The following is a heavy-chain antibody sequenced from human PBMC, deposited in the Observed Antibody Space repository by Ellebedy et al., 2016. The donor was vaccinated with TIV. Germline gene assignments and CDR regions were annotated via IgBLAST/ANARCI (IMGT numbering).Heavy chain of an antibody. CDR1: GFTFTNYA. CDR2: IRDCDGRT. J-gene: IGHJ4*02. CDR3: AKVEFYGSDASF. D-gene: IGHD3-10*01. V-gene: IGHV3-23*01. Sequence: GESLKISCVASGFTFTNYAVSWVRQAPGRGLEWVSTIRDCDGRTFYADSVKGRFTISRDDSKNTVYLQMNSLRADDTALYYCAKVEFYGSDASFWGQGTLVTVSS.